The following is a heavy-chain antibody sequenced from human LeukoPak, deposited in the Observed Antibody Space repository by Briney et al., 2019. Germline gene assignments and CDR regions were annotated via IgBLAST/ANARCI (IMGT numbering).Heavy chain of an antibody. CDR1: GFTVSSNY. CDR2: IYSGGST. CDR3: ARGSRSPSGTYHYYFDY. J-gene: IGHJ4*02. V-gene: IGHV3-53*01. Sequence: GGSLRLSCTASGFTVSSNYMSWVRQAPGKGLEWVSVIYSGGSTYYADSVKGRFTISRDNSKNTLYLQMNSLRAEDTAVYYCARGSRSPSGTYHYYFDYWGQGTLVTVSS. D-gene: IGHD1-26*01.